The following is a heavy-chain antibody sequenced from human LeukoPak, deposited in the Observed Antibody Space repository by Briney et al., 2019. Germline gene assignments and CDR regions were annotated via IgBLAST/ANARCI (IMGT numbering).Heavy chain of an antibody. CDR2: MNPNSGNT. Sequence: ASVKVSCKASGYTFTSYDINWVRQATGQGLGWMGWMNPNSGNTGYAQKFQGRVTMTRNTSISTAYMELSSLRSEDTAVYYCARGPRFLEWSYPIYYYYGMDVWGQGTTVTVSS. J-gene: IGHJ6*02. V-gene: IGHV1-8*01. D-gene: IGHD3-3*01. CDR3: ARGPRFLEWSYPIYYYYGMDV. CDR1: GYTFTSYD.